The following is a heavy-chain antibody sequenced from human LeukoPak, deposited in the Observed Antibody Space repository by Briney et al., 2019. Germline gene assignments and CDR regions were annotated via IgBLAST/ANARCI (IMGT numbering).Heavy chain of an antibody. V-gene: IGHV3-15*01. D-gene: IGHD5-24*01. J-gene: IGHJ4*02. CDR3: ATEFYSNGYNF. CDR1: GFTFSSAW. Sequence: GGSLRLSCPGSGFTFSSAWMSWVRQIPGKGLEWVGHIKSRTDCGTTDYAAPVEGRFTISRDDAKNTVYLQMNSLRTEDSAVYFCATEFYSNGYNFWGQGTLVIVSS. CDR2: IKSRTDCGTT.